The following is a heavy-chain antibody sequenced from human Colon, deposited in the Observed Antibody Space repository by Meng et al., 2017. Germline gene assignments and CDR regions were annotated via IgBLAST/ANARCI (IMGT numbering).Heavy chain of an antibody. J-gene: IGHJ5*02. V-gene: IGHV4-59*01. CDR2: VYSSGKT. Sequence: GSLRLSCSVSGVSMSSYYWTWIRQPPGKVPEWIGYVYSSGKTSYNPSLKNRVTISVDTSKKQFSLNLKSVSAADTAVYYCARGRRDNWNDEGPYSFEHWGQGILVTVSS. D-gene: IGHD1-1*01. CDR3: ARGRRDNWNDEGPYSFEH. CDR1: GVSMSSYY.